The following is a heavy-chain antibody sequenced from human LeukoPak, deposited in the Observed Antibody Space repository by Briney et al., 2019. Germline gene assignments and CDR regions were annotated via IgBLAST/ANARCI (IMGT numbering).Heavy chain of an antibody. CDR1: GFTFSDYY. J-gene: IGHJ4*02. CDR3: AREWSMVRGFDY. D-gene: IGHD3-10*01. Sequence: GRSLRLSCAASGFTFSDYYMSCIRQAPRKGLEWGLYISSSGSTIYYADSVKGRFTISRDHATNSLYLQMNSLRAEDSAVYYCAREWSMVRGFDYWGQGTLVTVSS. V-gene: IGHV3-11*01. CDR2: ISSSGSTI.